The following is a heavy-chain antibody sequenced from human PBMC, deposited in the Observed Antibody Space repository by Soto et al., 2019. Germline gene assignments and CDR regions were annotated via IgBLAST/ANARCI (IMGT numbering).Heavy chain of an antibody. CDR3: ARGHILTGAKYNWFDP. J-gene: IGHJ5*02. CDR1: GFTFSSFE. V-gene: IGHV3-48*03. Sequence: GGSLRLSCATSGFTFSSFEMNWVRQAPGKGLEWVSYISSSGSTIYYADSVKGRFTISRDNAKNSLYLQLNSLRAQDTAVYYCARGHILTGAKYNWFDPWGQGTLVTVSS. D-gene: IGHD3-9*01. CDR2: ISSSGSTI.